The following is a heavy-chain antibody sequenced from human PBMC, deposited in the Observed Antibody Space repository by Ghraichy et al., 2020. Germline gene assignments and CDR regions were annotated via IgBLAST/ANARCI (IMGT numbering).Heavy chain of an antibody. CDR1: GFTFSAYW. CDR2: IKSDGSAT. V-gene: IGHV3-74*01. Sequence: GGSLRLSCAASGFTFSAYWMNWVRQAPGKGLVWVSTIKSDGSATFYADSMKGRFTISRDNAKNTLDLQMNSLGVEDTAVYYCARSGRSGGGFNWFDPWGQGTLVTVSS. J-gene: IGHJ5*02. CDR3: ARSGRSGGGFNWFDP. D-gene: IGHD6-25*01.